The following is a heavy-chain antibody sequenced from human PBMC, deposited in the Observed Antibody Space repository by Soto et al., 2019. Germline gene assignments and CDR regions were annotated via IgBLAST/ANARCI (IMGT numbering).Heavy chain of an antibody. V-gene: IGHV4-4*02. J-gene: IGHJ4*02. D-gene: IGHD3-10*01. CDR3: ATGITMVRGVFDY. CDR2: IYHSGST. CDR1: GGSISSSNC. Sequence: SETLSLTCAVSGGSISSSNCWSWVRQPPGKGLEWIGEIYHSGSTNYNPSLKSRVTISVDKSKNQFSLKLSSVTAADTAVYYCATGITMVRGVFDYWGQGTLVTVSS.